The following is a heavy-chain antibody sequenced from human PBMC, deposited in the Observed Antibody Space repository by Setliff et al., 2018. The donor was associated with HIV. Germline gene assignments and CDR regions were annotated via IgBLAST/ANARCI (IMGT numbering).Heavy chain of an antibody. J-gene: IGHJ6*03. D-gene: IGHD3-22*01. CDR1: GYTFTRYY. CDR3: ARAYDSTYMDV. CDR2: INPSGGST. Sequence: ASVKVSCKASGYTFTRYYIHWVRQVPGQGLEWMGIINPSGGSTSYAQKFQGRVTMTRDTSTSTVYMELSSLRSEDSAVYYCARAYDSTYMDVWGKGTTVTVSS. V-gene: IGHV1-46*03.